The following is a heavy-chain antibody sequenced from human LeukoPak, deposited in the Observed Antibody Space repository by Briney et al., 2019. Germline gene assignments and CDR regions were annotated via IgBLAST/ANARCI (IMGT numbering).Heavy chain of an antibody. CDR2: MNPNSDNT. CDR3: ARLMPGSHFYSHYYMDV. CDR1: GGTFSSYA. J-gene: IGHJ6*03. D-gene: IGHD2-15*01. Sequence: ASVKVSCKASGGTFSSYATSWVRQATGQGLEWMGWMNPNSDNTGYEQKFQGRVTITRNTSISTVYMELSSLRSEDTAVYYCARLMPGSHFYSHYYMDVWGKGTTVTVSS. V-gene: IGHV1-8*03.